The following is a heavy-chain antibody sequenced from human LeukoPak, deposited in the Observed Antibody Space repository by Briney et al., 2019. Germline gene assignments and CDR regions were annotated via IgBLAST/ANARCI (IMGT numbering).Heavy chain of an antibody. CDR1: GFTFSSYG. D-gene: IGHD1-26*01. CDR2: ISYDGSNK. CDR3: AKTGGSYYGVSFDY. V-gene: IGHV3-30*18. Sequence: PGRSLRLSCAASGFTFSSYGMHWVRQAPGKGLEWVAVISYDGSNKYYADSVKGRFTISRDNSKNTLYLQMNSLRAEDTAVYYCAKTGGSYYGVSFDYWGQGTLVTVSS. J-gene: IGHJ4*02.